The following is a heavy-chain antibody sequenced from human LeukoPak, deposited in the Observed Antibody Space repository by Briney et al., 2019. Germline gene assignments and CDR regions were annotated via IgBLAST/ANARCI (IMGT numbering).Heavy chain of an antibody. J-gene: IGHJ4*02. CDR1: GGSIRSSYYY. CDR2: IYDSGRT. CDR3: AKAGGGRPFDY. Sequence: SETLSLTCTVSGGSIRSSYYYWGWIRQPPGKGLEWIGYIYDSGRTRYNPSLKSRVTISEDTSKNQFSLKLTSVTAVDTAVYYCAKAGGGRPFDYWGQGTLVTVSS. V-gene: IGHV4-61*05. D-gene: IGHD1-26*01.